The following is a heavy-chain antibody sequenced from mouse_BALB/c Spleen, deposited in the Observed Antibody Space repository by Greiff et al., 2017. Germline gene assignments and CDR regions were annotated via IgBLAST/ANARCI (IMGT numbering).Heavy chain of an antibody. D-gene: IGHD2-1*01. CDR3: ASGNYVYWYFDV. CDR2: IDPANGNT. J-gene: IGHJ1*01. Sequence: VQLQQSGAELVKPGASVKLSCTASGFNIKDTYMHWVKQRPEQGLEWIGRIDPANGNTKYDPKFQGKATITADTSSNTAYLQLSSLTSEDTAVYYCASGNYVYWYFDVWGAGTTVTVSS. V-gene: IGHV14-3*02. CDR1: GFNIKDTY.